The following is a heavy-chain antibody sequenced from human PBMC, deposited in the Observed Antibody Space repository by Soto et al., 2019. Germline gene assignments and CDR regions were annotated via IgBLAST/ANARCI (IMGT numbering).Heavy chain of an antibody. CDR2: IYPGDSDT. J-gene: IGHJ3*02. Sequence: GEALKISCKGSGYSFINYWIGWVRQMPGKGLEWMGIIYPGDSDTRYSPSFEGQATISADKSISTAYLQWSSLEASDTAMYYCARQDEYSRLFDIWRQGTMVTVSS. D-gene: IGHD6-13*01. V-gene: IGHV5-51*01. CDR3: ARQDEYSRLFDI. CDR1: GYSFINYW.